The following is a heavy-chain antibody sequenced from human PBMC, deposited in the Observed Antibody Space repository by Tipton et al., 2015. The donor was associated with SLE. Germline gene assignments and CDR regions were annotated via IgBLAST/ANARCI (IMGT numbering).Heavy chain of an antibody. CDR3: AMIKIRPSTNWFDP. CDR2: ISSNRRTT. J-gene: IGHJ5*02. D-gene: IGHD3-16*01. V-gene: IGHV3-48*02. CDR1: GFKFSDFD. Sequence: SLRLSCAASGFKFSDFDMNWVRQAPGKGLEWISFISSNRRTTYYADSVKGRFTISRDNAKNSLYLQMNSLREEDTAVYYCAMIKIRPSTNWFDPRGQGTLVTVSS.